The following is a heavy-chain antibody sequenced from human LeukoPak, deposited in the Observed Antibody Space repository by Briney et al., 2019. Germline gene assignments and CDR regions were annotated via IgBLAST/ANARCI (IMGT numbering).Heavy chain of an antibody. Sequence: SETLSLTCTVSGGSISSYYWSWIRQSSGKGLEWIGYIYYKGSTNYNPSLKSRVTISVDTSKNQFSLKLSSVTAADTAVYYCAKALEMATISSDHWGQGTLVTVSS. CDR3: AKALEMATISSDH. CDR2: IYYKGST. J-gene: IGHJ4*02. V-gene: IGHV4-59*01. CDR1: GGSISSYY. D-gene: IGHD5-24*01.